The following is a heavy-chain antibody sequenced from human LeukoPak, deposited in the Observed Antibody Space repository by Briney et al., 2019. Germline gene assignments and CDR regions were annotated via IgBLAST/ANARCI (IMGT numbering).Heavy chain of an antibody. CDR3: ARGREDIVVVPAARFDP. CDR1: GYTFTSYY. J-gene: IGHJ5*02. Sequence: ASVKVSCKASGYTFTSYYMHWVRQAPGQGLEWMGWINPNSGGTNYAQKFQGRVTMTRDTSISTAYMELSRLRSDDTAVYYCARGREDIVVVPAARFDPWGQGTLVTVSS. CDR2: INPNSGGT. D-gene: IGHD2-2*01. V-gene: IGHV1-2*02.